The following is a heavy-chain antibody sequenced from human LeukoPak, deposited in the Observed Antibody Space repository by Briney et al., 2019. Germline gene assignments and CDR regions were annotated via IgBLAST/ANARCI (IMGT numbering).Heavy chain of an antibody. V-gene: IGHV4-59*08. Sequence: SETLSLTCTVSGGSISSYYWSWIRQPPGKGLEWIGYIYYSGSTNCNPSLKSRVTISVDTSKNQFSLKLSSVTAADTAVYYCARLRGAAAGDWGQGTLVTVSS. CDR1: GGSISSYY. CDR3: ARLRGAAAGD. CDR2: IYYSGST. D-gene: IGHD6-13*01. J-gene: IGHJ4*02.